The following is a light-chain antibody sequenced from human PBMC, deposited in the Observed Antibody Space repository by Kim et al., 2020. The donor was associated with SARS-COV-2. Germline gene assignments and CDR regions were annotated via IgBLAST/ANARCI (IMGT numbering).Light chain of an antibody. CDR2: EVD. V-gene: IGLV2-23*02. CDR3: CSYAGTPYV. CDR1: TYDVGSYSL. Sequence: QSALTQPASVSGSLGQSITISCSGSTYDVGSYSLVSWYQQYPGKPPKVIIYEVDKRPPGVSSRFSGSKSGNTASLTISGLQAEDEADYYCCSYAGTPYVFGNGTKVTVL. J-gene: IGLJ1*01.